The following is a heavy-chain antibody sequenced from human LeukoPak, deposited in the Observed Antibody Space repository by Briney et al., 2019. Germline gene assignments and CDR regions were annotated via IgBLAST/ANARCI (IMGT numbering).Heavy chain of an antibody. CDR3: AREKIEDGTDFDH. V-gene: IGHV3-33*07. D-gene: IGHD5-24*01. Sequence: PGRSLRLSCAASGFTFSSYGMYWVRQPPGKGLEWVAVIWYDESNKGYADSVKGRFTISRDNSKNTLYLQMTNLRAEDTGVYYCAREKIEDGTDFDHWGQGTLVTVSS. J-gene: IGHJ4*02. CDR1: GFTFSSYG. CDR2: IWYDESNK.